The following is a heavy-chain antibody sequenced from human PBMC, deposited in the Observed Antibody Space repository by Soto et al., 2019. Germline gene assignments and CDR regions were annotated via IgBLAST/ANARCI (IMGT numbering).Heavy chain of an antibody. D-gene: IGHD1-26*01. CDR2: INPNSGGT. CDR1: GHTFTGYY. J-gene: IGHJ4*02. V-gene: IGHV1-2*04. Sequence: GASVKVSCKASGHTFTGYYMHWVRQAPGQGLEWMGWINPNSGGTNYAQKFQGWVTMTRDTSISTAYMELSRLRSDDTAVYYCARGRDYRAYYFDYWGQGTLVTVSS. CDR3: ARGRDYRAYYFDY.